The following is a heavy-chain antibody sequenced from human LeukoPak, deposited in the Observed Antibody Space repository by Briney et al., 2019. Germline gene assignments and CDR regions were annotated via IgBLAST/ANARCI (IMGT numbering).Heavy chain of an antibody. CDR1: GGSISSGGYY. CDR2: IYYSGST. J-gene: IGHJ6*02. CDR3: ARGRGPKPPWVVAASYYYYGMDV. V-gene: IGHV4-31*03. Sequence: SQTLSLTCTVSGGSISSGGYYWSWIRQHPGEGLEWIGYIYYSGSTYYNPSLKSRVTISVDTSKNQFSLKLSSVTAADTAVYYCARGRGPKPPWVVAASYYYYGMDVWGQGTTVTVSS. D-gene: IGHD2-15*01.